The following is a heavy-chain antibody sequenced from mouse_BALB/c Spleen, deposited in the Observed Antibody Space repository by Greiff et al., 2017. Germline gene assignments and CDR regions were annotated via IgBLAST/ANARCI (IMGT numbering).Heavy chain of an antibody. D-gene: IGHD2-13*01. J-gene: IGHJ1*01. CDR3: ASTTMMTLWYFDV. Sequence: QVQLKQSGAELMKPGASVKISCKATGYTFSSYWIEWVKQRPGHGLEWIGEILPGSGSTNYNEKFKGKATFTADTSSNTAYMQLSSLTSEDSAVYYCASTTMMTLWYFDVWGAGTTVTVSS. CDR2: ILPGSGST. V-gene: IGHV1-9*01. CDR1: GYTFSSYW.